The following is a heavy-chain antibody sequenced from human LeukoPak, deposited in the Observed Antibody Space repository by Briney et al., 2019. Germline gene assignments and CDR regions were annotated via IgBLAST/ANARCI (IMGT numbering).Heavy chain of an antibody. V-gene: IGHV3-23*01. CDR2: ISNSGDAT. CDR1: GFIFSNYA. J-gene: IGHJ4*02. D-gene: IGHD5-12*01. Sequence: PGGSLRLSCAGSGFIFSNYAMSWVRQAPGQGLEWVSTISNSGDATFYADAVKGRFTISRDNSKNTLYLQMNSLRAEDTAVYYCAKDGGYDSYFDYWGQGTLVTVSS. CDR3: AKDGGYDSYFDY.